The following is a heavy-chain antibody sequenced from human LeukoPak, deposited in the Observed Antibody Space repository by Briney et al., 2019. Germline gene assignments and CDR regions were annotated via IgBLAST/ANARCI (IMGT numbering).Heavy chain of an antibody. D-gene: IGHD3-3*01. CDR1: GDSVSSNSAA. CDR2: TYYRSKWYN. J-gene: IGHJ3*02. Sequence: SQTLSLTCAISGDSVSSNSAAWNWIRQSPSRGLEWLGRTYYRSKWYNDYAVSVKSRITINPDTSKNQFSLQLNSVTPEDTAVYYCARVDSITIFGVPAGAFDIWGQGTMVTVSS. V-gene: IGHV6-1*01. CDR3: ARVDSITIFGVPAGAFDI.